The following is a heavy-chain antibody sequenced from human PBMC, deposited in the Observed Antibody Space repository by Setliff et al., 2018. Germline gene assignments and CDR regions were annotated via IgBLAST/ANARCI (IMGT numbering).Heavy chain of an antibody. Sequence: GGSLRLSCAASGFTFDGYAMTWVRQAPGKGLEWVSGINWNGGSIGYADSVKGRFTISRDEAKNSLYLQMNSLRAEDTAVYYCAKAPYCSGGSCRGCDYMDVWGKGTTVTVSS. J-gene: IGHJ6*03. CDR1: GFTFDGYA. CDR3: AKAPYCSGGSCRGCDYMDV. V-gene: IGHV3-20*04. CDR2: INWNGGSI. D-gene: IGHD2-15*01.